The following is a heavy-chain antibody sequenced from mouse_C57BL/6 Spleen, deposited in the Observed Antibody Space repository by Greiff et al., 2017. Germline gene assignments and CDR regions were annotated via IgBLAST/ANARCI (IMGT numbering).Heavy chain of an antibody. CDR1: GYAFSSSW. D-gene: IGHD2-2*01. CDR2: IYPGDGDT. V-gene: IGHV1-82*01. J-gene: IGHJ4*01. Sequence: VQLQQSGPALVKPGASVKISCKASGYAFSSSWMNWVKQRPGKGLEWIGRIYPGDGDTNYNGKFKGKATLTADKSSSTAYMQLSSLTSEDSAVYFCARFEVSYAKGYWGQGTSVTVSS. CDR3: ARFEVSYAKGY.